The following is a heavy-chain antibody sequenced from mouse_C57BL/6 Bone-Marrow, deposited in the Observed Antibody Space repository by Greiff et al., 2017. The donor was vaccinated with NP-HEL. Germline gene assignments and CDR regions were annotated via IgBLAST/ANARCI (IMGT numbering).Heavy chain of an antibody. CDR2: IYPGNSDT. CDR3: TRAWDWDPFDY. J-gene: IGHJ2*01. CDR1: GYTFTSYW. Sequence: VQLQQSGTVLARPGASVKMSCKTSGYTFTSYWMHWVKQRPGQGLEWIGAIYPGNSDTSYNQKFKGKAKLTAVTSASTAYMELSGLTNEDSAVYYCTRAWDWDPFDYWGQGTTLTVSS. D-gene: IGHD4-1*01. V-gene: IGHV1-5*01.